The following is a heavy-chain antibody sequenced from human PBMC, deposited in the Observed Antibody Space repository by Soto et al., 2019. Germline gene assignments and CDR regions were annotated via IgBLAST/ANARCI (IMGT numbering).Heavy chain of an antibody. CDR3: AKDRVVVVPSAMIPYYYYMDV. J-gene: IGHJ6*03. Sequence: QVQLVESGGGVVQPGRSLRLSCAASGFTFSSYGMHWVRQAPGKGLEWVAVISYDGSNKYTADSVKGRFTISRDNSKNTLYLQMHSLRAEDTAVYYCAKDRVVVVPSAMIPYYYYMDVWGKGTTVTVSS. CDR1: GFTFSSYG. D-gene: IGHD2-2*01. CDR2: ISYDGSNK. V-gene: IGHV3-30*18.